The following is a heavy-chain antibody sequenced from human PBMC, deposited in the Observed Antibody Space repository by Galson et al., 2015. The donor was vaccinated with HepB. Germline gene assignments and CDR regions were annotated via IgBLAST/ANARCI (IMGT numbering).Heavy chain of an antibody. CDR1: GFNFTTYW. V-gene: IGHV3-7*03. CDR2: IKQDGSKG. CDR3: ARGAAAVDS. J-gene: IGHJ4*02. Sequence: SLRLSCAASGFNFTTYWMAWVRQAPGRGLQWVAGIKQDGSKGFYVDSVKGRFSISRDNAKKSVYLQMSSLRADDTAVYYCARGAAAVDSWGQGVLVTVSS. D-gene: IGHD1-26*01.